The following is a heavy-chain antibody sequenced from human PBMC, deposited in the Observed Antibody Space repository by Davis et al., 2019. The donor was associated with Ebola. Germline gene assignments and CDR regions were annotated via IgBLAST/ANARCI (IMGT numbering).Heavy chain of an antibody. D-gene: IGHD1-26*01. CDR3: AKDIASSGANWFDY. V-gene: IGHV3-11*05. CDR2: ISSGSSYR. J-gene: IGHJ4*02. Sequence: GESLKISCAASGFTFSDYYMSWIRQAPGKGLEWVSYISSGSSYRNYADSVKGRFTISRDNSKNSLSLQMNSLRTEDTALYYCAKDIASSGANWFDYWGQGTLVTVSS. CDR1: GFTFSDYY.